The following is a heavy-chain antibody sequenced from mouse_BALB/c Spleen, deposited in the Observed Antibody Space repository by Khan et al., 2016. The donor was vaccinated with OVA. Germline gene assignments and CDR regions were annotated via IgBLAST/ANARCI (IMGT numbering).Heavy chain of an antibody. CDR3: ARKDYYDYDPFPY. J-gene: IGHJ3*01. CDR2: ISYSGNT. V-gene: IGHV3-2*02. D-gene: IGHD2-4*01. CDR1: GYSITSEYT. Sequence: VQLKQSGPGLVKPSQSLSLTCTVTGYSITSEYTWNWIRQFPGNKLEWMGFISYSGNTRYNPSLKSRISITRETSKNQFFLQLNSVTSEDTATYCCARKDYYDYDPFPYWGQGTLVTVSA.